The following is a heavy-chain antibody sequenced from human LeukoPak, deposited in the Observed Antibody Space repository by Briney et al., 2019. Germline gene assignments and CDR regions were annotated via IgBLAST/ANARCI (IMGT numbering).Heavy chain of an antibody. Sequence: SSETLSLTCTVSGGSISSSSYYWGWIRQPPGKGLEWIASIYYSGSTYYNPSLKSRVTISVDTSKNQFSLKLSSVTAADTAVYYCARDPKWQQLAPGWFDPWGQGTLVTVSS. CDR1: GGSISSSSYY. CDR3: ARDPKWQQLAPGWFDP. D-gene: IGHD6-13*01. J-gene: IGHJ5*02. CDR2: IYYSGST. V-gene: IGHV4-39*07.